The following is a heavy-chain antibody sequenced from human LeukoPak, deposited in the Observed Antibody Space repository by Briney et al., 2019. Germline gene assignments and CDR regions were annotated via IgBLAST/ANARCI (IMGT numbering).Heavy chain of an antibody. CDR2: IKQDGNEK. D-gene: IGHD2-2*01. CDR3: ARDPVVVAIVDWFDL. Sequence: GGSLRLSCAASGFTFSSYWMSWVRQAPGKGLEWVANIKQDGNEKYYVESVKGRFTISRDNAKNSLYLQMNSLRAEDTAVYYCARDPVVVAIVDWFDLWGQGTLVTVSS. J-gene: IGHJ5*02. V-gene: IGHV3-7*01. CDR1: GFTFSSYW.